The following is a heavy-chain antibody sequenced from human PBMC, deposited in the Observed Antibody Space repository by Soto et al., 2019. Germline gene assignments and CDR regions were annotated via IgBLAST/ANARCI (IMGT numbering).Heavy chain of an antibody. CDR1: GFTFNSYG. V-gene: IGHV3-33*01. D-gene: IGHD3-10*01. J-gene: IGHJ5*02. Sequence: GSLRLSCAASGFTFNSYGMHWVRQAPGKGLEWVAVIWYDGSDKYYAASVKGRFTISRDNSKNTLYLQMDNLREEDTAVYYCVRRGAADVTGKYNWFDPWGQGTPVTVSS. CDR3: VRRGAADVTGKYNWFDP. CDR2: IWYDGSDK.